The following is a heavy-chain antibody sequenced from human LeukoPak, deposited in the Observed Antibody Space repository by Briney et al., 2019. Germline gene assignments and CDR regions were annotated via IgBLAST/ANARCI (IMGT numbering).Heavy chain of an antibody. CDR2: IYYSGST. V-gene: IGHV4-59*01. D-gene: IGHD5-24*01. Sequence: PSETLSLTCTVSGGSISTYYWTWIRQPPGKGLQWIGYIYYSGSTNYNPSLESRVNISVDTSKNQFSLKLSSVTAADTAVYYCARKDAYNREDAFDIWGQGTRVTVSS. CDR1: GGSISTYY. CDR3: ARKDAYNREDAFDI. J-gene: IGHJ3*02.